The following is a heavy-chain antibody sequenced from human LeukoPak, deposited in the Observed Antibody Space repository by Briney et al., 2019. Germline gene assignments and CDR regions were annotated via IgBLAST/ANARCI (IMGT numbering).Heavy chain of an antibody. J-gene: IGHJ5*02. CDR2: IYTSGST. D-gene: IGHD6-19*01. CDR1: GGSISSYY. Sequence: SETLSLTCTVSGGSISSYYWSWIRQPPGKGLEWIGYIYTSGSTNYNPSLKSRVTISVDTSKNQFSLKLSSVTAADTAVYYCARSRSNSSGWPVPRRWFDPWGQGTLVIVSS. CDR3: ARSRSNSSGWPVPRRWFDP. V-gene: IGHV4-4*09.